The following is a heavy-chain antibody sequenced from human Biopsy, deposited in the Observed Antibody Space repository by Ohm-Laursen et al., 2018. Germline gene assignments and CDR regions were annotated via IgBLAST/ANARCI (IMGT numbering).Heavy chain of an antibody. CDR1: GFSFTTVGMR. V-gene: IGHV2-70*04. D-gene: IGHD1-26*01. J-gene: IGHJ6*02. CDR3: ARASASQYYGVDV. Sequence: TQTLTLTCTFSGFSFTTVGMRVTWIRQAPGKALEWLAHIDWAGDTRYSASLKTRLSISKDTFKDQVVLAMTDIDPVDTATYYCARASASQYYGVDVWGQGTSVTVSS. CDR2: IDWAGDT.